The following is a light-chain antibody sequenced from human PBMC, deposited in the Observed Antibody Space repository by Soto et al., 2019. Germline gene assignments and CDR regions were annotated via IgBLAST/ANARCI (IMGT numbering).Light chain of an antibody. Sequence: QSVLTQPPSVSAAPGQKVTISCPGSRSNIGNNFVSWYQQLPGTAPKLLIYDNNKRPSGIPDRFSGSKSGTSATLGITGLQTGDEADYYCGTWDSSLSVAVFGGGTKVTVL. V-gene: IGLV1-51*01. J-gene: IGLJ3*02. CDR2: DNN. CDR3: GTWDSSLSVAV. CDR1: RSNIGNNF.